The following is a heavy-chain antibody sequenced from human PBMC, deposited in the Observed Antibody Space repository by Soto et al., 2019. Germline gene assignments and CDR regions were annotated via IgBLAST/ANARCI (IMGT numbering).Heavy chain of an antibody. CDR2: ISSSSSYI. D-gene: IGHD3-9*01. J-gene: IGHJ4*02. V-gene: IGHV3-21*01. CDR1: GFTFSSYS. CDR3: ARVSYYDILTGYFDY. Sequence: EVQLVESGGGLVKPGGSLRLSCAASGFTFSSYSMNWVRQAPGKGLEWVSSISSSSSYIYYADSVKGRFTISRDNAKKSLYLQMNSLRAEDTAVYYCARVSYYDILTGYFDYWGQGTLVTVSS.